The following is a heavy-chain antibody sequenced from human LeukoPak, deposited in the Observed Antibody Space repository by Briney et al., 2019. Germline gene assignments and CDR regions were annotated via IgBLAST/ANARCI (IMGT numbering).Heavy chain of an antibody. CDR2: IYYSGST. CDR1: GGSISSYY. J-gene: IGHJ4*02. CDR3: ARGWYDSSGYSRGLDY. V-gene: IGHV4-59*01. D-gene: IGHD3-22*01. Sequence: PSETLSLTCTVSGGSISSYYWSWIRQPPGKGLEWIGYIYYSGSTNYNPSLKSRVTISVDTSKNQFSLKLSSVTAADTAVYYCARGWYDSSGYSRGLDYWGQGTLVTVSS.